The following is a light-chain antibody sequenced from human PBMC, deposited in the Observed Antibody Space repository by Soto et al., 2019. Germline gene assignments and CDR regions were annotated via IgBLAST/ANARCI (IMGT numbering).Light chain of an antibody. J-gene: IGKJ5*01. CDR3: QQRSNWPKVT. V-gene: IGKV3-11*01. CDR2: DAS. Sequence: VITQSPATLPVSPGERATLSCRASQSVSSNLAWYQQKPGQAPRLLIYDASNRATGIPARFSGSGSGTDFTLTISSLEPEDFAVYYCQQRSNWPKVTFGQGTRLEIK. CDR1: QSVSSN.